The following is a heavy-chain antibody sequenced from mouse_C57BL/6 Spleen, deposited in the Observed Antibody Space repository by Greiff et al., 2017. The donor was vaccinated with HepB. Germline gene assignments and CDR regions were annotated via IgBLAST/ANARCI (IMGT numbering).Heavy chain of an antibody. Sequence: EVQLQQSGPELVKPGASVKISCKASGYTFTDYYMNWVKQSHGKSLEWIGDINPNNGGTSYNQKFKGKATLTVDKSSSTAYMELRSLTSEDSAVYYCARGREDWGQGTTLTVSS. J-gene: IGHJ2*01. V-gene: IGHV1-26*01. CDR1: GYTFTDYY. CDR3: ARGRED. CDR2: INPNNGGT.